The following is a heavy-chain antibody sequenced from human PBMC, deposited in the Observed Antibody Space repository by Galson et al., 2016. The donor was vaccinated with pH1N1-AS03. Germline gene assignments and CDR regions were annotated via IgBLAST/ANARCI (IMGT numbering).Heavy chain of an antibody. J-gene: IGHJ4*01. CDR2: ISGNGFST. Sequence: SLRLSCAVGGFTFSSYAMFWLRQAPGKGLEYVSAISGNGFSTYYANSVKDRFTVSRDNSKNTLYLQMGSLRVKDMAVYYCARGPVSYANYWFPPPDYWGHGTLVTVSS. CDR3: ARGPVSYANYWFPPPDY. CDR1: GFTFSSYA. V-gene: IGHV3-64*01. D-gene: IGHD4/OR15-4a*01.